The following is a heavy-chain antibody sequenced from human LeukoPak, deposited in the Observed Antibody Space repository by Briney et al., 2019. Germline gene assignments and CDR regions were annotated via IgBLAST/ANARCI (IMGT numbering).Heavy chain of an antibody. J-gene: IGHJ4*02. CDR3: ARGDMVRGVLDY. CDR2: ISSSGSTI. CDR1: GFTFSSYW. Sequence: TGGSLRLSCAASGFTFSSYWMSWVRQAPGKGLEWVSYISSSGSTIYYADSVKGRFTISRDNAKNSLYLQMNSLRAEDTAVYYCARGDMVRGVLDYWGQGTLVTVSS. V-gene: IGHV3-48*04. D-gene: IGHD3-10*01.